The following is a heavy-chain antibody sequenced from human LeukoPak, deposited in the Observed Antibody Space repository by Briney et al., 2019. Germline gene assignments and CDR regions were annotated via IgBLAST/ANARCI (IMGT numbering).Heavy chain of an antibody. J-gene: IGHJ5*02. CDR1: GYTFTGYY. V-gene: IGHV1-2*02. CDR3: ARGVVVPAAILHRSVYWFDP. Sequence: ASVKVSCEASGYTFTGYYMHWVRQAPGQGLEWMGWINPNSGGTNYAQKFQGRVTMTRDTSTSTVYMELSSLRSEDTAVYYCARGVVVPAAILHRSVYWFDPWGQGTLVTVSS. D-gene: IGHD2-2*02. CDR2: INPNSGGT.